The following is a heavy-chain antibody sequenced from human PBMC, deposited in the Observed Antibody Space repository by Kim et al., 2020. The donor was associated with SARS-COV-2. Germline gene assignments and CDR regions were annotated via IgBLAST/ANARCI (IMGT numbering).Heavy chain of an antibody. CDR1: GFTFSNAW. CDR3: TGGDFWSGYYVFDY. J-gene: IGHJ4*02. D-gene: IGHD3-3*01. V-gene: IGHV3-15*01. Sequence: GGSLRLSCAASGFTFSNAWMSWVRQAPGKGLEWVGRIKSKTDGGTTDYAAPVKGRFTISRDDSKNTLYLQMNSLKTEDTAVYYCTGGDFWSGYYVFDYWGQGTLVTVSS. CDR2: IKSKTDGGTT.